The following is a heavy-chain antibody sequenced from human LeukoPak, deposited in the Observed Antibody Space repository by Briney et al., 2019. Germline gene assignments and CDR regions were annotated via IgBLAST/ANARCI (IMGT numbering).Heavy chain of an antibody. CDR2: IHYDGTNK. CDR3: ARVTLGIYDSSGNYSQVPYFDY. V-gene: IGHV3-30*02. Sequence: GGSLRLSCAASGFTFSSYGMHWVRQAPGKGLEWVAFIHYDGTNKYYADSVKGRFTISRDNSKNTLYLQMNSLRAEDTAVYYCARVTLGIYDSSGNYSQVPYFDYWGQGTLVTVSS. J-gene: IGHJ4*02. D-gene: IGHD3-22*01. CDR1: GFTFSSYG.